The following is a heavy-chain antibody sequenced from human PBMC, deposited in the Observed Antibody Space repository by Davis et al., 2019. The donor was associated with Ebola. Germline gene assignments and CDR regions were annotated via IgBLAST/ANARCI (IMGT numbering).Heavy chain of an antibody. CDR2: ISSYSDYI. Sequence: GGSLRLSCAASGFPFTTYTLNWVRQAPGKGLECVSSISSYSDYIYYADSVKGRFTASRDNAKNSLYLQMNSLRAEDTAVYYCAKSGLSFGVVKYHYGMDVWGKGTTVTVSS. CDR3: AKSGLSFGVVKYHYGMDV. V-gene: IGHV3-21*04. D-gene: IGHD3-3*01. CDR1: GFPFTTYT. J-gene: IGHJ6*04.